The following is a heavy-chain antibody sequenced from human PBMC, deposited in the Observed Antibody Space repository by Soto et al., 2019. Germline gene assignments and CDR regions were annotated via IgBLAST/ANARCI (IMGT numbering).Heavy chain of an antibody. CDR2: IWYDGSNK. V-gene: IGHV3-33*01. Sequence: QVQLVESGGGVIQPGRSLRLSCAASGFTFSSYGMHWVRQAPGKGLEWVAVIWYDGSNKYYADSVKGRFTISRDNSKNTLYLQMNSLRAENTAVYYCARDFGDIAAADFFDYWGQGTLVTVSS. CDR1: GFTFSSYG. D-gene: IGHD6-13*01. J-gene: IGHJ4*02. CDR3: ARDFGDIAAADFFDY.